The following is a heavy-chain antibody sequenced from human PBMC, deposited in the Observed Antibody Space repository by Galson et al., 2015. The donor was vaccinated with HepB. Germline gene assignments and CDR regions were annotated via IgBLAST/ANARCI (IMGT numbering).Heavy chain of an antibody. CDR1: GYSFPSYW. Sequence: QSGAEVKKPGESMRISCKGSGYSFPSYWISWVRQMPGKGLEWRGRIDPSDSYTNDSPSFQGHVTISADKSISTAYLQWSSLKASDTAMYYCARRSLRGSGYSYSDYWVQGTLVTVSS. CDR2: IDPSDSYT. D-gene: IGHD3-22*01. J-gene: IGHJ4*02. V-gene: IGHV5-10-1*01. CDR3: ARRSLRGSGYSYSDY.